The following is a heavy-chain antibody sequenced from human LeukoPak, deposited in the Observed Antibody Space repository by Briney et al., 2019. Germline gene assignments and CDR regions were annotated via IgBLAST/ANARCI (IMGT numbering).Heavy chain of an antibody. CDR3: ARESPVGSVLRFLEWSNENGYYYGMDV. Sequence: SVKVSCKASGGTFSSYAISWVRHAPGQGLEWMGRIIPILGIANYAQKFQGRVTITADKSTSTAYMELSSLRSEDTAVYYCARESPVGSVLRFLEWSNENGYYYGMDVWGQGTTVTVSS. V-gene: IGHV1-69*04. D-gene: IGHD3-3*01. J-gene: IGHJ6*02. CDR1: GGTFSSYA. CDR2: IIPILGIA.